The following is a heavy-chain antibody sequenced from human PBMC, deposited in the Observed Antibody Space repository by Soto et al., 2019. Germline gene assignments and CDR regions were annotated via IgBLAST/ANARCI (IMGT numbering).Heavy chain of an antibody. CDR1: GFTFSNYA. J-gene: IGHJ4*02. V-gene: IGHV3-23*01. CDR3: AKDWSQKAPYYFDF. CDR2: ISGSGGRT. Sequence: GGSLRLSCAASGFTFSNYAMSWVRQAPGKGLEWVSGISGSGGRTDYADSVTGRFTISRDNSKNTVSLQMISLRAEDTAVYYCAKDWSQKAPYYFDFWGQGTLVTVSS.